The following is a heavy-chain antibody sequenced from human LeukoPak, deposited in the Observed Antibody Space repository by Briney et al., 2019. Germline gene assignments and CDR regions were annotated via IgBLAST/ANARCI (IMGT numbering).Heavy chain of an antibody. CDR1: GGSISSFF. CDR2: MHYSGDT. J-gene: IGHJ4*02. Sequence: PSETLSLTCTVSGGSISSFFWSSIRQPPGKGLEWIGSMHYSGDTKYNPSLKSRVSLSIDTSNQQFSLRLSSVTAADTAVYYCARDLELERNRWNYFESWGQGTLVTVSS. D-gene: IGHD1-1*01. V-gene: IGHV4-59*01. CDR3: ARDLELERNRWNYFES.